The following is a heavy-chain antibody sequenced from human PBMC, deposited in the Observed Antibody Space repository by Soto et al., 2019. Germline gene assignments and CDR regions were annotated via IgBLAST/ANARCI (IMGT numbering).Heavy chain of an antibody. CDR2: ISGAGGRT. J-gene: IGHJ4*02. D-gene: IGHD3-10*01. V-gene: IGHV3-23*01. CDR3: ASSGIRHLFDY. CDR1: GFTFSNYA. Sequence: EVQLLESGGTLVQPGGSLRLSCAASGFTFSNYAMSWVRQAPGKGLEWVSGISGAGGRTYYADSVKGRFTISRDNSKNSLYLQMNSLRAEDTAVYYCASSGIRHLFDYWGQGTLVTVSS.